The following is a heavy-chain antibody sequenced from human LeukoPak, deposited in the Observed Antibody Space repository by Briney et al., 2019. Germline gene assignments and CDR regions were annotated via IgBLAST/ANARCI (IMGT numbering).Heavy chain of an antibody. Sequence: PGRSLRLSCAASGLTFSSYSMHCVRQAPGKGRGWVSCINSDVSSTSYADSVKGRFTISRDNAKNTLYLQMNSLRAEDTAVYYCAREDGHLFDPWGQGTLVTVSS. D-gene: IGHD5-24*01. J-gene: IGHJ5*02. CDR2: INSDVSST. V-gene: IGHV3-74*01. CDR3: AREDGHLFDP. CDR1: GLTFSSYS.